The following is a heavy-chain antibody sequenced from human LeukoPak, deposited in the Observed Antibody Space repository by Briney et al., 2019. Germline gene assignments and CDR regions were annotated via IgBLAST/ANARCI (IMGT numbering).Heavy chain of an antibody. Sequence: KASETLSLTCTVSGGSISSSSYYWGWIRQPPGKGLEWIGSIYYSGSTYYNPSLKSRVTISVDTSKNQFSLKLSSVTAADTAVYYCARSAMVRGAPRYWGQGTLVTVSS. D-gene: IGHD3-10*01. J-gene: IGHJ4*02. CDR1: GGSISSSSYY. CDR3: ARSAMVRGAPRY. CDR2: IYYSGST. V-gene: IGHV4-39*07.